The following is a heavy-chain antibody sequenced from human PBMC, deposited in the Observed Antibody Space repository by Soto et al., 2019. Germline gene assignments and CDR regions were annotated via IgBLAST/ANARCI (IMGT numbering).Heavy chain of an antibody. Sequence: ASVKVSCKASGGTLSSYAISWVRQAPGQGLEWMGGIIPIFGTANYAQKFQGRVTITADESTSTAYMELSSLRSEDTAVYYCARVYLEDGYYMDPWFDPWGQGTLVTVSS. CDR1: GGTLSSYA. CDR3: ARVYLEDGYYMDPWFDP. J-gene: IGHJ5*02. D-gene: IGHD3-3*01. CDR2: IIPIFGTA. V-gene: IGHV1-69*13.